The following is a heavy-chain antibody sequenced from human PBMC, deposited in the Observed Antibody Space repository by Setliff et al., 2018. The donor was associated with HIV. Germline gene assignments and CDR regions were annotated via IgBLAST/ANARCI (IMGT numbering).Heavy chain of an antibody. CDR1: GYTVTDYY. D-gene: IGHD3-10*01. CDR2: INPSFGST. V-gene: IGHV1-46*01. Sequence: ASVKVSCKASGYTVTDYYMHWVRRAPGHGLEWMGIINPSFGSTSYAQKFQGRVTMTRDTSTSTVFMELGSLNSEDTAVYYCATDRDATMVPGADYWGQGTLVTVSS. CDR3: ATDRDATMVPGADY. J-gene: IGHJ4*02.